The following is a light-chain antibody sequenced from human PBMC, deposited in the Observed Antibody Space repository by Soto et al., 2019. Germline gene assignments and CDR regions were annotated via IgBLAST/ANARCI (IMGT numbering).Light chain of an antibody. CDR2: AAS. J-gene: IGKJ1*01. V-gene: IGKV1-27*01. CDR3: QKYNFARRT. CDR1: QGISNF. Sequence: DIEMTQSPSSLSASVGDRVTITCRASQGISNFLAWYQQRPGKVPKLLIYAASTLETGVPSRFSGSGSGTDFTLTISSLQPEDVATYYCQKYNFARRTFGQGTKVEIK.